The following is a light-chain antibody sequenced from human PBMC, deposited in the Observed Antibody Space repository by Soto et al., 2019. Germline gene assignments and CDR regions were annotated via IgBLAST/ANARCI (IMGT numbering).Light chain of an antibody. Sequence: QSALTQPASVSGSPGQSITISCTGTSSDVGGYNYVSWYQQHPGKAPKLMIYGVSNRPSGVTTRSSGSKSGNTASLTISGLQAEDEADYHCSSYATSSTLLYVFGTGTTVTVL. V-gene: IGLV2-14*01. J-gene: IGLJ1*01. CDR1: SSDVGGYNY. CDR3: SSYATSSTLLYV. CDR2: GVS.